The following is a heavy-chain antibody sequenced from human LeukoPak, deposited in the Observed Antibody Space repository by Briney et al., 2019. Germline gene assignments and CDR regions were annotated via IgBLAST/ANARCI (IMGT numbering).Heavy chain of an antibody. CDR1: GGSISSYY. CDR3: ARDLIPITMIVVAYPLPGAFDI. Sequence: SETLSLTCTVSGGSISSYYWSWIRQPPGKGLEWIGYIYYSGSTNYNPSLKSRVTISVDTSKNQFSLKLSSVTAADTAVYYCARDLIPITMIVVAYPLPGAFDIWGQGTMVTVSS. CDR2: IYYSGST. D-gene: IGHD3-22*01. J-gene: IGHJ3*02. V-gene: IGHV4-59*01.